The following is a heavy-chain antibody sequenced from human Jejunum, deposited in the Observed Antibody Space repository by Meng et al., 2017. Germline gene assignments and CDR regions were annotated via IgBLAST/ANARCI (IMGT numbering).Heavy chain of an antibody. CDR1: GDSISSSAYY. V-gene: IGHV4-39*07. Sequence: QLRRQGSGPVLVKPSETLSLTGTVSGDSISSSAYYWGWVRQPPGKELEWIGSIYHTGSTYRNPSLMSRATTSVDTPKNQFSLKVTSVTAADTAVYYCATSTVTTSPVTFDHWGQGTLVTVSS. CDR3: ATSTVTTSPVTFDH. CDR2: IYHTGST. D-gene: IGHD4-17*01. J-gene: IGHJ4*02.